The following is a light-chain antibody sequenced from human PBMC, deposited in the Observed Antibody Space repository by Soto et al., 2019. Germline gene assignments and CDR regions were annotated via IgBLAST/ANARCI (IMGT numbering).Light chain of an antibody. CDR1: SSDVGGYNL. V-gene: IGLV2-23*02. CDR2: EAN. CDR3: CSFAGGATFV. Sequence: QSALTQPASVSGSPGQSITISCTGTSSDVGGYNLVSWYQQHPGKAPKLVIYEANKRPSGVSDRFSGSRSGTTASLTISALQPEDEADYSCCSFAGGATFVFGGGTKLTVL. J-gene: IGLJ3*02.